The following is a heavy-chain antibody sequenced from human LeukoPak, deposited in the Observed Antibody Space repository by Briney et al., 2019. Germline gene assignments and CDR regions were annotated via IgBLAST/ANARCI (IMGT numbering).Heavy chain of an antibody. J-gene: IGHJ4*02. D-gene: IGHD1-26*01. CDR1: GGSISSGDYY. Sequence: SQTLSLTCTVSGGSISSGDYYWSWIRQPPGKGLEWIGYIYYSGSTYYNPSLKSRVTISVDTSKNQFSLKLSSVTAADTAVYYCARDSGYLYSGSYYVDYWGQGTLVTVSS. CDR3: ARDSGYLYSGSYYVDY. V-gene: IGHV4-30-4*01. CDR2: IYYSGST.